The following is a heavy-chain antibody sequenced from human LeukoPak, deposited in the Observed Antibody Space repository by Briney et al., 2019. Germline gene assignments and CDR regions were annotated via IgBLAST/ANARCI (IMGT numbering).Heavy chain of an antibody. CDR2: ISYDGSNE. J-gene: IGHJ6*02. Sequence: GGSLRLSCAASGFTFSSYGMHWVRQAPGKGLEWVAVISYDGSNEYYADSVKGRFTISRDNSKNTLYLQMNSLSSEDTAVYYCAKDDPDGEIVAAGYYYGMDVWGQGTTVTVSS. V-gene: IGHV3-30*18. CDR3: AKDDPDGEIVAAGYYYGMDV. CDR1: GFTFSSYG. D-gene: IGHD6-13*01.